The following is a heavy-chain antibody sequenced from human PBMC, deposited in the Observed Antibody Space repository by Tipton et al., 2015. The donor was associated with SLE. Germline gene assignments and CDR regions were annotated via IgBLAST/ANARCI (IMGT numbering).Heavy chain of an antibody. D-gene: IGHD3-3*01. Sequence: SLRLSCGASGFTFSSFAMNWVRQAPGKGLEWVSGISGGGTSYSADSVKGRFTVSRDNSKSTLYLEMHSLRVEDTAVYYCAKEILHDFWSGYQGADYWGQGTLVTVSS. CDR3: AKEILHDFWSGYQGADY. CDR1: GFTFSSFA. J-gene: IGHJ4*02. CDR2: ISGGGTS. V-gene: IGHV3-23*01.